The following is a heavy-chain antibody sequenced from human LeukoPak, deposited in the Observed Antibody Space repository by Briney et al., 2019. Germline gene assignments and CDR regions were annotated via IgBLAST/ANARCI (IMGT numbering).Heavy chain of an antibody. CDR1: GYTFTNYA. CDR3: ARHYYDSSGYYEDCHFDF. V-gene: IGHV1-3*01. D-gene: IGHD3-22*01. J-gene: IGHJ4*02. CDR2: INAGNGNT. Sequence: GASVKVSCKASGYTFTNYAINWVRQAPGQRLEWMGWINAGNGNTKYSQKFQGRVTITRDTSASIIYMELSSLRSEDTAVYYCARHYYDSSGYYEDCHFDFWGQGTLVTVSS.